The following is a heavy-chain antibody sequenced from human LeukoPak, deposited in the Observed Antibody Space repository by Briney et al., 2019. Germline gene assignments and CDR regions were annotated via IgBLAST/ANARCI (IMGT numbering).Heavy chain of an antibody. CDR1: GYTFTGYY. CDR2: INPNSGGT. CDR3: ARGGLAIFGVVARGGDY. Sequence: ASVKVSCKASGYTFTGYYMHWVRQAPGQGLEWMGWINPNSGGTNSAQEFQGRVTMTRDTSISTAYMELSRLRSDDTAVYYCARGGLAIFGVVARGGDYWGQGTLVTVSS. V-gene: IGHV1-2*02. D-gene: IGHD3-3*01. J-gene: IGHJ4*02.